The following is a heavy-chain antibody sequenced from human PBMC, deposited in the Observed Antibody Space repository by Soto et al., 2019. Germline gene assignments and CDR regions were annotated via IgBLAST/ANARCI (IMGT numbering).Heavy chain of an antibody. J-gene: IGHJ3*02. CDR2: IGTAGDT. CDR3: ARGPYYGSGSYAFDI. Sequence: GGSLRLSCAASGFTFSSYDMHWVRQATGKGLEWVSAIGTAGDTYYPGSVKGRFTISRENAKNSLYLQMNSLTAGDTAVYYCARGPYYGSGSYAFDIWGQGTMVTVSS. CDR1: GFTFSSYD. V-gene: IGHV3-13*01. D-gene: IGHD3-10*01.